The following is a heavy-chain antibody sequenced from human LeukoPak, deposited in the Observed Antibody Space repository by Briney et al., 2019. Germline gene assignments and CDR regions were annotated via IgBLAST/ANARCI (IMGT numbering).Heavy chain of an antibody. J-gene: IGHJ6*03. V-gene: IGHV3-53*01. D-gene: IGHD1-26*01. Sequence: WGSLRLSCAASGFTVSSNYMSWVRQAPGKGLEWVSVIYSGGSTYYADSVKGRFTISRDNSKNTLYLQMNSLRAEDTAVYYCARHGADTRDQYYYMDVWGKGTTVTVSS. CDR3: ARHGADTRDQYYYMDV. CDR2: IYSGGST. CDR1: GFTVSSNY.